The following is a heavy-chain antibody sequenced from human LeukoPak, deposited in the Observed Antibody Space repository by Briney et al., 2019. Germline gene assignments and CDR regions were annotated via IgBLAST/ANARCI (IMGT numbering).Heavy chain of an antibody. CDR2: INHSGST. CDR1: GGSFSGYY. V-gene: IGHV4-34*01. CDR3: ARGPPQYSSSWYLGNY. D-gene: IGHD6-13*01. J-gene: IGHJ4*02. Sequence: SETLSLTCAVYGGSFSGYYWSWIRQPPGKGLEWIGEINHSGSTNYNPSLKSRVTISVDTSKNQFSLKLSSVTAADTAVYYCARGPPQYSSSWYLGNYWGQGTLVTVSS.